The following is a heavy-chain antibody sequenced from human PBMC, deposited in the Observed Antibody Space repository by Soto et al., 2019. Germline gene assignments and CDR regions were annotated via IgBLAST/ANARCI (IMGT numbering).Heavy chain of an antibody. CDR2: ISGSGTRT. CDR3: AKGPTIFGVVITYEYYYGMDV. J-gene: IGHJ6*02. D-gene: IGHD3-3*01. Sequence: GGSLRLSCAASGFILSSSAMSWVRQAPGRGLEWVSAISGSGTRTYYADSVKGRFTISGDRSKNTVYLQMNSLRAEDTAVYYCAKGPTIFGVVITYEYYYGMDVWGQGTTVIVSS. V-gene: IGHV3-23*01. CDR1: GFILSSSA.